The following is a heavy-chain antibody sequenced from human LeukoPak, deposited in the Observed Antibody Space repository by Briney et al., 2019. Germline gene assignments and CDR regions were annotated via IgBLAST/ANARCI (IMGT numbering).Heavy chain of an antibody. D-gene: IGHD1-26*01. V-gene: IGHV3-30*01. CDR1: GFTFSSYA. CDR3: ARDGSGSYSYYYYMDV. J-gene: IGHJ6*03. CDR2: ISYDGSNK. Sequence: GGSLRLSCAASGFTFSSYAMHWVRQAPGKGLEWVAVISYDGSNKYYADSVKGRFTISRDNSKNTLYLQMNSLRAEDTAVYYCARDGSGSYSYYYYMDVWGKGTTVTVSS.